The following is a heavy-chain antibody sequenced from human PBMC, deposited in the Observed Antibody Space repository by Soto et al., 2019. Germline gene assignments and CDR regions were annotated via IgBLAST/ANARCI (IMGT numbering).Heavy chain of an antibody. D-gene: IGHD3-16*02. Sequence: SVKVSCKASGGTFSSYAISWVRQAPGQGLEWMGGIIPIFGTANYAQKFQGRVTITADESTSTAYMELSSLRSEDTAVYYCAVTFGGVIGYYYGMDVWGQGTTVTVS. J-gene: IGHJ6*02. CDR1: GGTFSSYA. V-gene: IGHV1-69*13. CDR2: IIPIFGTA. CDR3: AVTFGGVIGYYYGMDV.